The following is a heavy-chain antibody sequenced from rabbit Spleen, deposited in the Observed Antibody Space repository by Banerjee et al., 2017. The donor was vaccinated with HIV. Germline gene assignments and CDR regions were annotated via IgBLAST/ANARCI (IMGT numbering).Heavy chain of an antibody. CDR1: GFTISSTYW. D-gene: IGHD6-1*01. V-gene: IGHV1S40*01. Sequence: QSLEESGGDLVKPGASLTLTCKASGFTISSTYWICWVRQAPGKGLEWIACIDDVDGSIDYATWAKGRFSSSKTSSTTVTLQMTSLTAADTAIYFCARDQGYSYNFATGDFDLWGPGTLVTVS. CDR2: IDDVDGSI. J-gene: IGHJ4*01. CDR3: ARDQGYSYNFATGDFDL.